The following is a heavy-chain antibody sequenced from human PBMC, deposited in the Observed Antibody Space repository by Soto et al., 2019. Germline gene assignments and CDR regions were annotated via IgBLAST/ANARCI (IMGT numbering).Heavy chain of an antibody. CDR1: GFTFTTSA. CDR2: IVVVNSKT. D-gene: IGHD3-10*01. Sequence: QMQLVQSGPEVKKPGTSVKVSCKTSGFTFTTSAVQWVRQARGQRLEWIGWIVVVNSKTNYAQKFHDRVTITRDTSTSTSYLQMSGLTSADTAVYYCAADTLQKAVWGQGTLVTVSS. J-gene: IGHJ4*02. V-gene: IGHV1-58*01. CDR3: AADTLQKAV.